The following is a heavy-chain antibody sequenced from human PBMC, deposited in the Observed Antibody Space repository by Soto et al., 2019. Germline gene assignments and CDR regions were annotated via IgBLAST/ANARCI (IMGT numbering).Heavy chain of an antibody. CDR3: AKDRSVLRFLEWLLYLDFDY. CDR1: GFTFSSYA. CDR2: ISGSGGST. Sequence: GGSLRLSCAASGFTFSSYAMSWVRQAPGKGLEWVSAISGSGGSTYYADSVKGRFTISRDNSKNTLYLQMNSLRAEDTAVYYCAKDRSVLRFLEWLLYLDFDYWGQGTLVTVSS. J-gene: IGHJ4*02. D-gene: IGHD3-3*01. V-gene: IGHV3-23*01.